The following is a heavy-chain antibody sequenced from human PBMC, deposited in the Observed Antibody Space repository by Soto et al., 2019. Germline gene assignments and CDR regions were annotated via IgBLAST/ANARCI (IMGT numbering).Heavy chain of an antibody. Sequence: QVQLQESGPGLVKPSETLSLTCTVSGGSISSYYWSWIRQPPGKGLEWIGYIYYSGSTNYNPSLKSRVTIAVDTSKNQFSLKLCSVTAADTAVYYGARRYGSCFDYWGQGTLVTVSS. V-gene: IGHV4-59*08. CDR2: IYYSGST. J-gene: IGHJ4*02. CDR1: GGSISSYY. CDR3: ARRYGSCFDY. D-gene: IGHD5-18*01.